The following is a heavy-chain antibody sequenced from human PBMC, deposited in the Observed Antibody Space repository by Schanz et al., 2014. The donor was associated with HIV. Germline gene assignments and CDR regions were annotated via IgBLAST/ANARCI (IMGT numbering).Heavy chain of an antibody. CDR3: AKDRGAPGSGWFFAL. J-gene: IGHJ2*01. Sequence: EVQLLESGGGLVQPGGSLRLSCTASGFTFNTYAMSWVRQAPGKGLEWVSVISGSGGSTYNADSVKGRFTISRDNSKNTLYLQMNSLRAEDTAVYYCAKDRGAPGSGWFFALWGRGTLVTVSS. V-gene: IGHV3-23*01. CDR2: ISGSGGST. CDR1: GFTFNTYA. D-gene: IGHD3-10*01.